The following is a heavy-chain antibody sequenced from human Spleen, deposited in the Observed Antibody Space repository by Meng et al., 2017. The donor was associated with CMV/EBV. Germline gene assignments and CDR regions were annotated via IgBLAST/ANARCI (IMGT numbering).Heavy chain of an antibody. J-gene: IGHJ6*02. CDR1: GGSISSYY. CDR2: IYYSGSI. Sequence: GSLRLSCTVSGGSISSYYWNWIRQPPGKGLEWIGNIYYSGSIYYNPSLKSRVTISVDTSKNQFSLKLSSVTAADTAVYYCAREVVPTTKRVQFYYGMDVWGQGTTVTVSS. D-gene: IGHD2-2*01. V-gene: IGHV4-59*12. CDR3: AREVVPTTKRVQFYYGMDV.